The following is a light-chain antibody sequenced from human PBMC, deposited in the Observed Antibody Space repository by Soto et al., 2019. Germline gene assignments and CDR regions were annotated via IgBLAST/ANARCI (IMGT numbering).Light chain of an antibody. CDR3: MQSTHWPPGT. CDR1: QSLVHSDGDTY. V-gene: IGKV2-30*02. CDR2: KVS. J-gene: IGKJ2*01. Sequence: DVVMTQSPLSLPVTLGQPASISCRSSQSLVHSDGDTYLSWFQRRPGQSPRRLIYKVSYRDSGVPDRFSGSGSGPDFTLKINRVEAEDVGTYYCMQSTHWPPGTFGQGTKLEIK.